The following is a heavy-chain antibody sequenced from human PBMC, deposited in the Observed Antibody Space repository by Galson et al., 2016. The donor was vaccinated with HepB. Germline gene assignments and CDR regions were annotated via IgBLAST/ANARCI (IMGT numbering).Heavy chain of an antibody. V-gene: IGHV3-7*03. CDR1: GFTFSTYW. CDR3: ARAYYYGSGSQPYYFDY. D-gene: IGHD3-10*01. Sequence: SLRLSCAASGFTFSTYWMSWVRQAPGKGLEWVANIKQDGSEKDYVDSVKGRFTISRDNAKNSLYLQMNSMRAEDTAVYYCARAYYYGSGSQPYYFDYGGQGTLGTVSS. J-gene: IGHJ4*02. CDR2: IKQDGSEK.